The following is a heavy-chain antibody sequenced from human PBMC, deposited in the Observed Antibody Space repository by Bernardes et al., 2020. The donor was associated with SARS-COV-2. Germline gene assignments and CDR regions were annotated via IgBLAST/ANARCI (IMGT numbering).Heavy chain of an antibody. Sequence: ASVKVSCKASGNTFSRYAIHWVRQATGQGLEWMGWMNPNSGNTGYAQKFQGRVTMTRNTSISTAYMELSSLRSEDTAVYYCARGEGHSSGWFDAFDIWGQGTMVTVSS. CDR1: GNTFSRYA. D-gene: IGHD6-19*01. J-gene: IGHJ3*02. V-gene: IGHV1-8*01. CDR3: ARGEGHSSGWFDAFDI. CDR2: MNPNSGNT.